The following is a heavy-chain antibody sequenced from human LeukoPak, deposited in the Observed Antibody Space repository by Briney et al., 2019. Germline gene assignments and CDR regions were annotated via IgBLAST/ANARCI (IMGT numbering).Heavy chain of an antibody. V-gene: IGHV3-21*01. CDR3: ARHGKIVVVPATTDAFGI. CDR1: AFTFSSYT. Sequence: GGSLRLSCAASAFTFSSYTMNWVRQAPGKGLEWVSAISSSSSYIYYADSVKGRFTISRDNAKNSLYLQMNSLRAEDTAVYYCARHGKIVVVPATTDAFGIWGQGTMVTVSS. J-gene: IGHJ3*02. CDR2: ISSSSSYI. D-gene: IGHD2-2*01.